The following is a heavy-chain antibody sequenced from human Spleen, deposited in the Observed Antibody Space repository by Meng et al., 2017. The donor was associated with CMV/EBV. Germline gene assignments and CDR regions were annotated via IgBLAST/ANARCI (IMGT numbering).Heavy chain of an antibody. V-gene: IGHV3-23*01. CDR3: AKDPYCSSASCSVDY. CDR2: ITGSGGST. D-gene: IGHD2-2*01. CDR1: EFTFRSYA. Sequence: GESLKISCAASEFTFRSYAMSWVRQAPGMGLEWVSAITGSGGSTYYADSVKGRFTVSRDNSKNTLYLQMNSLRAEDTAVYYCAKDPYCSSASCSVDYWGQGTLVTVSS. J-gene: IGHJ4*02.